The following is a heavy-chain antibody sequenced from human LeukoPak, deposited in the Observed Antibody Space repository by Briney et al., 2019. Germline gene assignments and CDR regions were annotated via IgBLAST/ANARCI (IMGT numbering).Heavy chain of an antibody. CDR3: ARHPLKAYVSDWFDP. Sequence: SETLSLTCTVSGGSISSRSYYWGWLRQPPGKGLEWIASIFYSGSTYHNPSLKSRVTVSVDTSKSQFSLKLSSVTAADTAVYFCARHPLKAYVSDWFDPWGQGTLVTVSS. CDR2: IFYSGST. J-gene: IGHJ5*02. CDR1: GGSISSRSYY. V-gene: IGHV4-39*01. D-gene: IGHD3-10*02.